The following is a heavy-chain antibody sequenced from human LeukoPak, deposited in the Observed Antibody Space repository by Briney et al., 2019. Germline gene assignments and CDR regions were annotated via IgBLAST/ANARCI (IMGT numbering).Heavy chain of an antibody. CDR3: ARDYDSGTYYINY. V-gene: IGHV3-66*03. CDR2: IYSDNT. CDR1: GFTVSSNS. Sequence: GGSLRLSCTVSGFTVSSNSMSWVRQAPGKGLEWVSFIYSDNTHYSDSVKGRFTISRDNSKNIVDLQMNSLRAEDTAVYYCARDYDSGTYYINYWGQGTLVTVSS. D-gene: IGHD3-10*01. J-gene: IGHJ4*02.